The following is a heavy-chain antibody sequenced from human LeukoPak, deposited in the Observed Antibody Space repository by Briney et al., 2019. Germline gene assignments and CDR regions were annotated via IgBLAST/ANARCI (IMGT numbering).Heavy chain of an antibody. CDR1: GFTFGDYA. CDR2: ISGDGGST. Sequence: GGSLRLSCAASGFTFGDYAMHWVRQAPGKGLEWVSLISGDGGSTYYADSVKGRFTISRDNSKNSLYLQMNSLRTEDTALYYCAKDKGYSSSWCFDQWGQGTLVTASS. J-gene: IGHJ4*02. CDR3: AKDKGYSSSWCFDQ. D-gene: IGHD6-13*01. V-gene: IGHV3-43*02.